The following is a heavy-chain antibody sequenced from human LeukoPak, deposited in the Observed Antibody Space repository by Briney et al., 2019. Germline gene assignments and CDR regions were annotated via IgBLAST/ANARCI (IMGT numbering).Heavy chain of an antibody. V-gene: IGHV3-48*04. CDR1: GFTFSSYS. J-gene: IGHJ4*02. Sequence: GGSLGLSCAASGFTFSSYSMDWVRQAPGKGLEWLSYISRSSSSILYADSVKGRFTISRDNAKNSLYLQMNSLRGEDTAVYYCANIPNSFVPDYWGQGSLVTVSS. D-gene: IGHD3-16*01. CDR2: ISRSSSSI. CDR3: ANIPNSFVPDY.